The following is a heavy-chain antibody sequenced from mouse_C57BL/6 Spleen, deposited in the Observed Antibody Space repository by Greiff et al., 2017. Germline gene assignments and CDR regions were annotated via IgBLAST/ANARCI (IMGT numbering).Heavy chain of an antibody. V-gene: IGHV1-26*01. CDR1: GYTFTDYY. CDR2: INPNNGGT. CDR3: ARGTLFFL. Sequence: EVQLQQSGPELVKPGASVKISCKASGYTFTDYYMNWVKQSHGKSLEWIGDINPNNGGTSYNQKFKGKATLTVDKSSSTAYMELRSLTSEDSAVYYCARGTLFFLWGQGTTLTVSS. D-gene: IGHD3-3*01. J-gene: IGHJ2*01.